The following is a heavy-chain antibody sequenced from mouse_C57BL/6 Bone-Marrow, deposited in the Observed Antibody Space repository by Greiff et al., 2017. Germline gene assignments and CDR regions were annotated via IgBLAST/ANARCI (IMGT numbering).Heavy chain of an antibody. J-gene: IGHJ3*01. CDR2: IDPSDSYT. CDR1: GYTFTSYW. CDR3: AREDYSCPCAY. D-gene: IGHD1-1*01. Sequence: QVQLQQPGAELVRPGTSVKLSCKASGYTFTSYWMHWVKQRPGQGLEWIGVIDPSDSYTNYNQKFKGKATLTVDTSSSTAYMQLSSLTSEDSAVYYCAREDYSCPCAYWGQGTLVTVSA. V-gene: IGHV1-59*01.